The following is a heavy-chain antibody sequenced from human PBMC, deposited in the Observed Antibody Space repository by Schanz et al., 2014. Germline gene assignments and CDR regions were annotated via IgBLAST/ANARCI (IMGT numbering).Heavy chain of an antibody. Sequence: VQLVDSGGGLVQPGGSLRLSCAASGFTFSTYAMSWVRQAPGKGLEWVSAISGSGGSTYYADSVKGRFTISRDNSKNTLYLQMNSLRAEDTAVFDCAKGMGYCSGGTCYDYYYYGLDVWGQGTTVTVSS. D-gene: IGHD2-15*01. V-gene: IGHV3-23*04. J-gene: IGHJ6*02. CDR2: ISGSGGST. CDR1: GFTFSTYA. CDR3: AKGMGYCSGGTCYDYYYYGLDV.